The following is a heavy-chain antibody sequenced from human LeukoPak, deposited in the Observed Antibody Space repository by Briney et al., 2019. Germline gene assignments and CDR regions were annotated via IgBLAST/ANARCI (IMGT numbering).Heavy chain of an antibody. CDR3: GKTTTGYSSGQKPAWPVDY. CDR2: IFGSGGSA. Sequence: GGSLRLSCEASGFTFGSYAMYWVRQAPGKGLEWVEGIFGSGGSAHYADSAKGRFTISRDNSKNTVYLQINSLRAEDTAVYYCGKTTTGYSSGQKPAWPVDYWGQGTLVTVSS. J-gene: IGHJ4*02. CDR1: GFTFGSYA. D-gene: IGHD6-19*01. V-gene: IGHV3-23*01.